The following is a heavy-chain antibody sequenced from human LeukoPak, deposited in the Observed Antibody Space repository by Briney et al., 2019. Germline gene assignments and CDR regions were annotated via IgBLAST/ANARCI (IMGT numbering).Heavy chain of an antibody. CDR3: ARDGWSVDY. CDR2: IKQDGSET. D-gene: IGHD2-15*01. V-gene: IGHV3-7*05. Sequence: GGSLRLSCEASGFTFSSYWMSWVRQAPGKGLEWVANIKQDGSETYYVDSVKGRFTVSRDNAKNSLYLQMNSLRAEDTAVYYCARDGWSVDYWGQGTLVTVSA. J-gene: IGHJ4*02. CDR1: GFTFSSYW.